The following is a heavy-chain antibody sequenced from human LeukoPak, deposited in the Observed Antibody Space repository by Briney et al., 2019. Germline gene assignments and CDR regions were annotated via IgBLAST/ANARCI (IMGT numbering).Heavy chain of an antibody. D-gene: IGHD3-3*01. Sequence: GSLRLSCAASGLTFSSYAMSWVRQAPGKGLEWVSAISGSGGSTYYADSVRGRFTISRDNSKNTLYLQMNSLRAEDTAVYYCARNHDFWSGYPAYWGQGTLVTVSS. V-gene: IGHV3-23*01. CDR1: GLTFSSYA. CDR2: ISGSGGST. CDR3: ARNHDFWSGYPAY. J-gene: IGHJ4*02.